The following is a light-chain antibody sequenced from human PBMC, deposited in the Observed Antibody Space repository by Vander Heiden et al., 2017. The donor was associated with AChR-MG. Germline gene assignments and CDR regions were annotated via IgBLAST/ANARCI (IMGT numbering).Light chain of an antibody. J-gene: IGKJ1*01. CDR1: QSVSSK. CDR2: GAS. CDR3: PEDNDLHS. Sequence: EIVMTQSPATLSVSPGERATLSCRASQSVSSKLAWYQQKPGQAPRLLIYGASTRANAIPDRFSGSGSGTEFTLTISSLQSEDFAVYYWPEDNDLHSFGQGTKVEIK. V-gene: IGKV3-15*01.